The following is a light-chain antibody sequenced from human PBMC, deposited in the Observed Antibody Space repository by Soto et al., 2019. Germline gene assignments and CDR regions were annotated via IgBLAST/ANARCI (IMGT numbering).Light chain of an antibody. Sequence: QSALTQPASVSGSPGQSITISCTGTSSDVGGYNYVSWYQQHPGKYPKLMIYDVSNRPSGVSNRFSGSKSGNTASLTISGLQAEDEADYYCSSYTSSSTPVVFGGGTKLTVL. J-gene: IGLJ2*01. CDR3: SSYTSSSTPVV. V-gene: IGLV2-14*01. CDR1: SSDVGGYNY. CDR2: DVS.